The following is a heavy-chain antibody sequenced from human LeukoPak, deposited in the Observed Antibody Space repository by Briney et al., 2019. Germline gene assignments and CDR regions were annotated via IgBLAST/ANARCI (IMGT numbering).Heavy chain of an antibody. CDR1: GFTFGDDY. V-gene: IGHV3-11*05. D-gene: IGHD1-1*01. Sequence: GGSLRLSCAVSGFTFGDDYMSWIRQAPGQGLEWVSYISNSGGYTNYADSVAGRFTISRDNAENSLYLQMNSLRAEDTALYYCAKGGSWNDRNLDYWGQGTQVTVSS. J-gene: IGHJ4*02. CDR2: ISNSGGYT. CDR3: AKGGSWNDRNLDY.